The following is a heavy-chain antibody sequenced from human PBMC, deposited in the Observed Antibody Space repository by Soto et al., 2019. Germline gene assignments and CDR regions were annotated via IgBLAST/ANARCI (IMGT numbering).Heavy chain of an antibody. CDR1: GFTFSSYD. CDR2: IGTAGDT. CDR3: ARSIAARLNWFDP. V-gene: IGHV3-13*04. Sequence: GGSLRLSCAASGFTFSSYDMHWVRQATGKGLEWVSAIGTAGDTYYPGSVKGRFTISRDNAKNSLYLQMNSLRAEDTAVYYCARSIAARLNWFDPWGQGTLVTVSS. J-gene: IGHJ5*02. D-gene: IGHD6-6*01.